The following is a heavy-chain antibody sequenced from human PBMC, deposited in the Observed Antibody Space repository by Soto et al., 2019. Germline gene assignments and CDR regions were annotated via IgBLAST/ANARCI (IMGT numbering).Heavy chain of an antibody. CDR3: ARGWGRIFDY. V-gene: IGHV4-34*01. J-gene: IGHJ4*02. D-gene: IGHD7-27*01. Sequence: QVQLQQWVAGLLKPSETLSLTCAVYGGSLSGYYWSWIRQPPGKGLEWIGEINHSGSTNYNPSLKSRVTISVDTSKNQFSLKLSSVTAADTAVYYCARGWGRIFDYWGQGTLVTVSS. CDR2: INHSGST. CDR1: GGSLSGYY.